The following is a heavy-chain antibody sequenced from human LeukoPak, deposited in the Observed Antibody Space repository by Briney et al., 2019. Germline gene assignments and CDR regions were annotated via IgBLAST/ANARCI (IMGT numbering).Heavy chain of an antibody. V-gene: IGHV3-74*01. CDR3: ARSSNGVYIQ. Sequence: GGSLRLSCVASGFTFRNYYMHWVRQVPGKRLVWVSRISGDGSSIFYADSVKGRFTISRDNAKNSLYVQMNSLRADDSAVYYCARSSNGVYIQWGQGTLVTVSS. J-gene: IGHJ4*02. CDR1: GFTFRNYY. D-gene: IGHD2-8*01. CDR2: ISGDGSSI.